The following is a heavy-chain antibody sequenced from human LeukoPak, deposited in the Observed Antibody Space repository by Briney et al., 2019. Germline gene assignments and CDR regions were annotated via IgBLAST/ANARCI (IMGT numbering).Heavy chain of an antibody. Sequence: PSETLSLTCTVSGGSISSYYWSWIRQPPGKGLEWIGYIYYSGSTNYNPSLKSRVTISVDTSKNQFSLKLSSVTAADTAVYHCARQGDYYDSSGYLWGQGTLVTVSS. CDR2: IYYSGST. D-gene: IGHD3-22*01. CDR3: ARQGDYYDSSGYL. V-gene: IGHV4-59*01. CDR1: GGSISSYY. J-gene: IGHJ5*02.